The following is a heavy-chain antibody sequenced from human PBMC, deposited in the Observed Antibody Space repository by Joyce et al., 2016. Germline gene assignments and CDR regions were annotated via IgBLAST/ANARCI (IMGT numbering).Heavy chain of an antibody. J-gene: IGHJ5*02. CDR3: ARSTFSGGYCNWFDL. CDR1: GLSLSTDRMC. CDR2: IDWDDDK. Sequence: QVSLRESGPALVKPTETLTLTCTFSGLSLSTDRMCVSWIRQPPGKALEWLALIDWDDDKYFRTSLKTRLTISKNTSKNEVVLTMTNMDPVDTATYYCARSTFSGGYCNWFDLWGQGTLVTVSS. D-gene: IGHD3-10*01. V-gene: IGHV2-70*01.